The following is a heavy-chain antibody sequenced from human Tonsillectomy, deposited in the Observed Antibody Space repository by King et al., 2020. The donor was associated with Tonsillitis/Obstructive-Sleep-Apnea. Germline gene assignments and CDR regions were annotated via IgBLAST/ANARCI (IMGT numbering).Heavy chain of an antibody. CDR1: GFTFSDYY. J-gene: IGHJ6*03. Sequence: VKLVESGGGLVKPGGSLRLSCAASGFTFSDYYMSWIRQAPGKGLEWVSYISSSSSYTNYADSVKGRFTISRDNAKNSLYLQMNSLRAEDTAVYYCARGAAVYYYYMDVWGKGTTVTVSS. CDR3: ARGAAVYYYYMDV. V-gene: IGHV3-11*05. CDR2: ISSSSSYT.